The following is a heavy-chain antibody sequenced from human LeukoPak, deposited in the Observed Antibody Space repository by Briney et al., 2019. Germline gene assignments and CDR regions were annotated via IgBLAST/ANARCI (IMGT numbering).Heavy chain of an antibody. V-gene: IGHV4-59*01. CDR1: GGSIINYH. CDR2: IYYSGGT. CDR3: ARCNNWFDP. Sequence: SETLSLTCTVSGGSIINYHWSWIRQPPGKGLEWIGYIYYSGGTNYNPSLKSRVTISVDTSKNQFSLKLSSVTAADTAVYYCARCNNWFDPWGQGTLVTVSS. J-gene: IGHJ5*02.